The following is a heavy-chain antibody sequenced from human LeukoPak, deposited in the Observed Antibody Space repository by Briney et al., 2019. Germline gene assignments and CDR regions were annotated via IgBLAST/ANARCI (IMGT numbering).Heavy chain of an antibody. J-gene: IGHJ4*02. CDR2: IYYSGST. CDR1: GRSTSSYY. D-gene: IGHD5-18*01. CDR3: ARGGGGYSYGYLDY. Sequence: PTETLSLTCTAAGRSTSSYYWSWIRQPPRKGLESIGYIYYSGSTNYNPSLKSRVTLSVDTPQNPFSLKLSSVTAADTAVYYCARGGGGYSYGYLDYWGQGTLVTVSS. V-gene: IGHV4-59*13.